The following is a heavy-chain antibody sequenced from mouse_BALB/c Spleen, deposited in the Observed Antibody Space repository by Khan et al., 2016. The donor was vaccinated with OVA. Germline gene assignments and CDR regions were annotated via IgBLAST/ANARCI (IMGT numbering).Heavy chain of an antibody. D-gene: IGHD2-2*01. CDR2: INPDSSTT. J-gene: IGHJ4*01. V-gene: IGHV4-1*02. CDR1: GFAFSRYW. Sequence: EVKLEESGGGLVQPGGSLKLSCAASGFAFSRYWMSWVRQAPGKGLEWIGEINPDSSTTNYTPSLKDKFIISRDNAKNTLYLQMSKVRSEDTALYYWERGLRRYYYAMDYWGQGTSVTVSS. CDR3: ERGLRRYYYAMDY.